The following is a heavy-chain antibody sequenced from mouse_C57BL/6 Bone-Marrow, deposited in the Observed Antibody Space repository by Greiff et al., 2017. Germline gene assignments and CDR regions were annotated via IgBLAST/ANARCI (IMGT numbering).Heavy chain of an antibody. CDR3: ARRIYYGYDGDYYAMDY. Sequence: VKLMESGPGLVAPSQSLSITCTVSGFSLTSYAISWVRQPPGKGLEWLGVIWTGGGTNYNSALKSRLSISKDNSKSQVFLKMNSLQTDDTARYYCARRIYYGYDGDYYAMDYWGQGTSVTVSS. CDR1: GFSLTSYA. J-gene: IGHJ4*01. CDR2: IWTGGGT. V-gene: IGHV2-9-1*01. D-gene: IGHD2-2*01.